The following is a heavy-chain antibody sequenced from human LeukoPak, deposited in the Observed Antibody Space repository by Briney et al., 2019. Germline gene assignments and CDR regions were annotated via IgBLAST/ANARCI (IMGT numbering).Heavy chain of an antibody. CDR3: AKDRRGIAVAGFDY. J-gene: IGHJ4*02. Sequence: GGSLRLSCAASGFTFSSYGMHWVRQAPGKGLEWVAFIRYDGSNKYYADSVKGRLTISRDNSKNTLYLQMNSLRAEDTAVYYCAKDRRGIAVAGFDYWGQGTLVTVSS. V-gene: IGHV3-30*02. CDR2: IRYDGSNK. D-gene: IGHD6-19*01. CDR1: GFTFSSYG.